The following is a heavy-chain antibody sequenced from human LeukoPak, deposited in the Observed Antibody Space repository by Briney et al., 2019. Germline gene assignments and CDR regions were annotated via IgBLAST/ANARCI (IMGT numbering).Heavy chain of an antibody. J-gene: IGHJ4*02. CDR2: INHSGST. CDR1: SGSFSGYY. CDR3: ARGIAVAGRVSFDY. D-gene: IGHD6-19*01. Sequence: KSSETLSLTCAVYSGSFSGYYWSWIRQPPGKGLEWIGEINHSGSTNYNPSLKSRVTISVDTSKNQFSLKLSSVTAADTAVYYCARGIAVAGRVSFDYWGQGTLVTVSS. V-gene: IGHV4-34*01.